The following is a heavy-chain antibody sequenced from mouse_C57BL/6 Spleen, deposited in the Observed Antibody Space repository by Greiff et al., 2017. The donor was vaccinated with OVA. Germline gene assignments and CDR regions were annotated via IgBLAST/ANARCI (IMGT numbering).Heavy chain of an antibody. CDR1: GYSITSGYY. V-gene: IGHV3-6*01. CDR3: ARDEVYYAMDY. Sequence: EVHLVESGPGLVKPSQSLSLTCSVTGYSITSGYYWNWIRQFPGNKLEWMGYISYDGSNNYNPSLKNRISITRDTSKNQFFLKLNSVTTEDTATYYCARDEVYYAMDYWGQGTSVTVSS. CDR2: ISYDGSN. J-gene: IGHJ4*01.